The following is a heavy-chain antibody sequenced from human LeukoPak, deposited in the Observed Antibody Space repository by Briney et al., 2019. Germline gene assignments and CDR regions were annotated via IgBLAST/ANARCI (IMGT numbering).Heavy chain of an antibody. Sequence: GGSLRLSCAASGFTFSSYAMSWVRQAPGKGLEWVSAISGSAGSTYYADSVKGRFTIPRDNSKNTLYLQMNSLRAEDTAVYYCAKDRSMANFDYWGQGTLSTVSS. CDR3: AKDRSMANFDY. D-gene: IGHD5-24*01. CDR2: ISGSAGST. J-gene: IGHJ4*02. V-gene: IGHV3-23*01. CDR1: GFTFSSYA.